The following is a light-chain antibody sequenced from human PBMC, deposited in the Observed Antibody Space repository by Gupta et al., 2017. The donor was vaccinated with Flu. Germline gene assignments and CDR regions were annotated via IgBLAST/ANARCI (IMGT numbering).Light chain of an antibody. CDR3: QQSSSLPKT. J-gene: IGKJ1*01. Sequence: EIVLTQSPDFPSVTPKEKVTITCRASQSIGSSLDWYQQKPDQSPKLLIKYASQYGSGVPSRISGSGSATDFSLTIKSLAAEDAATYYLQQSSSLPKTFGQGTKVEIK. V-gene: IGKV6-21*01. CDR2: YAS. CDR1: QSIGSS.